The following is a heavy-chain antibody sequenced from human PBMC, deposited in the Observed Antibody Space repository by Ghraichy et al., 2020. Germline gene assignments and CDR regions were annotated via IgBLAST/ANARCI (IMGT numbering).Heavy chain of an antibody. CDR1: GFTFSSYS. D-gene: IGHD4-17*01. J-gene: IGHJ4*02. CDR2: ISGSSTYK. V-gene: IGHV3-21*01. CDR3: ARDLRYGDD. Sequence: GSLRLSCAASGFTFSSYSMNWVRQAPGKGLEWVSSISGSSTYKYYADSAKGRFTISRDNAKNSLFLQMNSLRAEDTAVYYCARDLRYGDDWGQGTLVTVSS.